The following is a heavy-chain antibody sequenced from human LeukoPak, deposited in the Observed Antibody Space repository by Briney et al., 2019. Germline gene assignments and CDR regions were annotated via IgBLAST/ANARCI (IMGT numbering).Heavy chain of an antibody. Sequence: SVKVSCKASGGTFSSYAISWVRQAPGQGLEWMGGIIPIFGTANYAQKFQGRVTITTDESTSTAYMELSSLRSEDTAVYYCARDQLPYSNSRWFDPWGQGTLVTVSS. V-gene: IGHV1-69*05. CDR2: IIPIFGTA. D-gene: IGHD4-11*01. CDR3: ARDQLPYSNSRWFDP. CDR1: GGTFSSYA. J-gene: IGHJ5*02.